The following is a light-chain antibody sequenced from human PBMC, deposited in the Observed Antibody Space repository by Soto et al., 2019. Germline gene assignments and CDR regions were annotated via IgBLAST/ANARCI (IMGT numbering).Light chain of an antibody. CDR2: EDN. Sequence: NFMLTQPHSVSESPGKTVTISCTGSSGSIASNYVQWYQQRPGSAPTTVIYEDNQRPSGVPDRFSGSIDSSSNSASLTISGLKTGDEADYYCQSYDSSNLVFGGGTKVTVL. V-gene: IGLV6-57*02. CDR3: QSYDSSNLV. CDR1: SGSIASNY. J-gene: IGLJ2*01.